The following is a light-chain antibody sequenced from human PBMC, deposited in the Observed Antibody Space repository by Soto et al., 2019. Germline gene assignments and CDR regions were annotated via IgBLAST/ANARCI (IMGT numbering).Light chain of an antibody. Sequence: DIPMTQSPSTLSASVGDRVTITCRASQSISSWLAWYQQKPGKAPKLLIYDASSWESGVPSRFSGSGSGTEFTLTISSLQPDDFANYYCQQYNSYPWTFGQGTKVEIK. CDR3: QQYNSYPWT. V-gene: IGKV1-5*01. J-gene: IGKJ1*01. CDR2: DAS. CDR1: QSISSW.